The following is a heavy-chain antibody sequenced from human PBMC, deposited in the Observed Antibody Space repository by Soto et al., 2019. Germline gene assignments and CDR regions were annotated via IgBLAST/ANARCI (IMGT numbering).Heavy chain of an antibody. CDR3: ARSVFP. V-gene: IGHV4-31*03. CDR2: FYYSGST. Sequence: QVQLQESGPGLVKPSQTLSLTCTVSGGSISTGGYYWNWIRQHPGKGLEWIGYFYYSGSTYYNPXLXSRXTISVNTSKNQFSLKLSSVTAADTAVYYCARSVFPWGQGTLVTVSS. J-gene: IGHJ5*02. CDR1: GGSISTGGYY.